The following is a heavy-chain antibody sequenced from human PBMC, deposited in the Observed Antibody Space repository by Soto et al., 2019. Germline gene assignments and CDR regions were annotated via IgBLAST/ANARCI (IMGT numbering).Heavy chain of an antibody. CDR3: ARDLITMVRGVTDYYYGMDV. D-gene: IGHD3-10*01. J-gene: IGHJ6*02. CDR1: GYTFTSYG. CDR2: ISAYNGNT. V-gene: IGHV1-18*01. Sequence: VKVSCKASGYTFTSYGISWVRQAPGQGLEWMGWISAYNGNTNYAQKLQGRVTMTTDTSTSTAYMELRSLRSDDTAVHYCARDLITMVRGVTDYYYGMDVWGQGTMVTAP.